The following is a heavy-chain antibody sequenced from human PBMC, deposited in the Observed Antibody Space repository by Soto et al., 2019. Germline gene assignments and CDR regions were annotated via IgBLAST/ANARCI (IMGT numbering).Heavy chain of an antibody. CDR2: IMSDGSGT. Sequence: EVQLVESGGGLVQPGGSLRLSCAASGFTFSSYWMHWVRQGPGEGLVWVSRIMSDGSGTTYEDSVKGRFTISRDNAKNTLYLQMNSLRAEDTAVYHCARSRGSGGVEYNMDVWVQGTTVIVTS. D-gene: IGHD3-16*01. CDR1: GFTFSSYW. J-gene: IGHJ6*02. CDR3: ARSRGSGGVEYNMDV. V-gene: IGHV3-74*01.